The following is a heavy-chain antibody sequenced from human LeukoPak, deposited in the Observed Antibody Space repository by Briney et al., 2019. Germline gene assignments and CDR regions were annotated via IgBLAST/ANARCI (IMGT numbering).Heavy chain of an antibody. J-gene: IGHJ5*02. D-gene: IGHD6-13*01. CDR3: ARTTRVKQLKWFDP. CDR1: GFTFSDYY. V-gene: IGHV3-11*03. CDR2: ISSSSSYT. Sequence: GGSLRLSCVASGFTFSDYYMSWIRQAPGKGLEWVSYISSSSSYTNYADSVKGRFTISRDNAKNSLYLQMNSLRAEDTAVYYCARTTRVKQLKWFDPWGQGTLVTVSS.